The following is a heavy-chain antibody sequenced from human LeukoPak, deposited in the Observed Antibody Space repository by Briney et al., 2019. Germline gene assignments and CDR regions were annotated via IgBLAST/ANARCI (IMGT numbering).Heavy chain of an antibody. D-gene: IGHD5-24*01. CDR3: ARDGMATDYYYGMDV. CDR2: IYYSGST. J-gene: IGHJ6*02. CDR1: GDSISSGSYY. Sequence: SETLSLTCTVSGDSISSGSYYWGWIRQPPGKGLEWIGYIYYSGSTNYNPSLKSRVTISVDTSKNQFSLKLSSVTAADTAVYYCARDGMATDYYYGMDVWGQGTTVTVSS. V-gene: IGHV4-61*01.